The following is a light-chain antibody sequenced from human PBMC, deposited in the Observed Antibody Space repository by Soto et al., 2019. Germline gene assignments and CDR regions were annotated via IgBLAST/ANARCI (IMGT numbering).Light chain of an antibody. CDR3: QQRSNWSFT. Sequence: IVLTQSPSTLSLSPGERATLSCRASQSVSSYLACYQQKPGQAPRLLIYDASNRATGTPARFSGSGSGTDFTLTISSLEPEDFAVYYCQQRSNWSFTFGPGTKVDIK. V-gene: IGKV3-11*01. CDR2: DAS. CDR1: QSVSSY. J-gene: IGKJ3*01.